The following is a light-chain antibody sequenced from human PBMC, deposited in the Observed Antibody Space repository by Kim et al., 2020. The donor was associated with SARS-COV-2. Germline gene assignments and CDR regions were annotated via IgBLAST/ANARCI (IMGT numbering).Light chain of an antibody. CDR1: QDIGSL. V-gene: IGKV1-12*01. CDR2: GAS. J-gene: IGKJ1*01. Sequence: DIQMTQSPSSVSESVGDRVTVTCRASQDIGSLLAWYQQKPGGAPKLLIYGASTLLSGVPSRFSGSGSGTDFSLTISSLQPEDFATYYCQQAYGFPRTFGQGTKVDIK. CDR3: QQAYGFPRT.